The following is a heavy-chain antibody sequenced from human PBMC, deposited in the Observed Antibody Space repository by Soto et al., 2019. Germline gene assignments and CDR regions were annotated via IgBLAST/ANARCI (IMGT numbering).Heavy chain of an antibody. V-gene: IGHV3-23*01. J-gene: IGHJ4*02. D-gene: IGHD3-10*01. CDR1: GFTFSSYA. Sequence: EVPLLESGGGLVQPGGSLRLSCAASGFTFSSYAMSWVRQAPGKGLEWGSDIRGSGGSTYYADAVKGRFTISRDNSKNTLYLQMNSLRAEDTAVYYCAKDGLLWFGELLSSYFDYWGQGTLVTVSS. CDR2: IRGSGGST. CDR3: AKDGLLWFGELLSSYFDY.